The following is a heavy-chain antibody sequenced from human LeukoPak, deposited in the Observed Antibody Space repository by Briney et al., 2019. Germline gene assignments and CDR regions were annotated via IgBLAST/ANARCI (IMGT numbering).Heavy chain of an antibody. J-gene: IGHJ3*02. Sequence: PSETLSLTCTVSGDSISSSSYYWGWIRQPPGKGLEWIGTIYYSGSTYYNPSLKSRVTISVDTSKNQFSLKLSSVTAADTAVYYCARDVAAAGLGDDAFDIWGQGTMVTVSS. D-gene: IGHD6-13*01. CDR3: ARDVAAAGLGDDAFDI. CDR1: GDSISSSSYY. CDR2: IYYSGST. V-gene: IGHV4-39*07.